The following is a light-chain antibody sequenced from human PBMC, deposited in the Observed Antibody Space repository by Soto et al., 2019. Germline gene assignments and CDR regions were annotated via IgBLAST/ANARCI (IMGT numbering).Light chain of an antibody. CDR2: SAS. J-gene: IGKJ1*01. CDR3: QQSYSTPQT. Sequence: DIQMTQSPSSLSTSTGDRVTITCRASQRINIYLNWYRQKPGKAPELLIYSASNLQSGVPSRFSGSGSGTDFTLTISGLQSEDFATYYCQQSYSTPQTFGQGTKVDIK. CDR1: QRINIY. V-gene: IGKV1-39*01.